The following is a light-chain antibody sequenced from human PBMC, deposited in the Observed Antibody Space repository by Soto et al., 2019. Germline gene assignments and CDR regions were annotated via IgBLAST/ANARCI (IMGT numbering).Light chain of an antibody. CDR3: QQYRT. J-gene: IGKJ3*01. CDR1: QSVSSIY. V-gene: IGKV3-20*01. CDR2: GTS. Sequence: EIVLTQCPGTLTLSPGERATLSCRARQSVSSIYLAWYQHKPGQAPRLLIYGTSSRATGIPDRFSGSGSGTDFTLTISRLEREDFAVYYCQQYRTFGPGTKVDIK.